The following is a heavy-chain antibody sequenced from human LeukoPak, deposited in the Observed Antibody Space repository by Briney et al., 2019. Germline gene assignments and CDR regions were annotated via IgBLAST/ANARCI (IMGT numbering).Heavy chain of an antibody. CDR2: ISGSGGST. Sequence: GGSLRLSCAASGFTFSSYAMTWVREAPGKELEWVSAISGSGGSTYYADSVKGRFTISRDNSKNTLYLQMNSLRAEDTAVYYCAKDIDGSGSYYNFDYWGQGTLVTVSS. V-gene: IGHV3-23*01. CDR1: GFTFSSYA. D-gene: IGHD3-10*01. J-gene: IGHJ4*02. CDR3: AKDIDGSGSYYNFDY.